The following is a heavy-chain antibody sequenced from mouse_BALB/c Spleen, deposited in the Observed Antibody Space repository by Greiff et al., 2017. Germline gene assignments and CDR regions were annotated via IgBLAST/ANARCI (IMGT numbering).Heavy chain of an antibody. CDR3: ASGRY. J-gene: IGHJ2*01. V-gene: IGHV5-17*02. CDR1: GFTFSSFG. CDR2: ISSGSSTI. Sequence: EVKLVESGGGLVQPGGSRKLSCAASGFTFSSFGMHWVRQAPEKGLEWVAYISSGSSTIYYADTVKGRFTISRDNPKNTLFLQMTSLRSEDTAMYYCASGRYWGQGTTLTVSS. D-gene: IGHD3-1*01.